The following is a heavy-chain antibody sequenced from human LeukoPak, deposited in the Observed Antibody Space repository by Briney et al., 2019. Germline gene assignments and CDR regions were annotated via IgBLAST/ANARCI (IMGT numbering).Heavy chain of an antibody. Sequence: GGSLSLSCAASGFTFSSYSMNWVRQAPGMGLEWVSSISSSSSYNYYEDSGKGRFTISRDNAKNSLDLQSNSFKDEATAYYYCARDRDSDYNWTYRPSFDYWGQGTLVTVSS. CDR3: ARDRDSDYNWTYRPSFDY. CDR1: GFTFSSYS. J-gene: IGHJ4*02. D-gene: IGHD1-7*01. V-gene: IGHV3-21*01. CDR2: ISSSSSYN.